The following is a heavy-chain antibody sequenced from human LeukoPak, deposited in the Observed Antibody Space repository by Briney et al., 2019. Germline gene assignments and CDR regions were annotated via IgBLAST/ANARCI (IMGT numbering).Heavy chain of an antibody. D-gene: IGHD6-19*01. CDR1: GGTFSNYA. Sequence: ASVKVSCKASGGTFSNYAISWVRQAPGQGLEWMGRIIPILGIANYAQKFQGRVTITADKSTSTAYMELSSLRSEDTAVYYCASVLSGIAVAGSFDPWGQGTLVTVSS. CDR2: IIPILGIA. V-gene: IGHV1-69*04. J-gene: IGHJ5*02. CDR3: ASVLSGIAVAGSFDP.